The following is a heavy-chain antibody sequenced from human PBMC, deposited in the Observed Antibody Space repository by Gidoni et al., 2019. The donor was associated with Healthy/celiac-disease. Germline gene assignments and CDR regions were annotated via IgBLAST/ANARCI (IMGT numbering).Heavy chain of an antibody. D-gene: IGHD6-13*01. CDR1: GFTFSSYG. CDR2: SWYDRSNK. J-gene: IGHJ5*02. V-gene: IGHV3-33*01. CDR3: AREVAAAGLWFDP. Sequence: QVQLVESGGGVVQPGRSLRLSCAASGFTFSSYGMHRVRPAPGKGVAWVAVSWYDRSNKYYAASVKGRFTISRDNSKNTLYLKMNSLRAEDTAVYYCAREVAAAGLWFDPWGQGTLVTVSS.